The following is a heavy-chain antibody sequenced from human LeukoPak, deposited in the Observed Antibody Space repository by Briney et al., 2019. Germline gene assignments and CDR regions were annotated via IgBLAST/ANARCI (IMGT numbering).Heavy chain of an antibody. D-gene: IGHD5-24*01. V-gene: IGHV4-59*01. CDR1: GGSISXXY. Sequence: PSETLSLTCTVSGGSISXXYWSWIRQPPGXXLXXIGYIYYSGSTNYNPSLKSRVTISVDTSKNQFSLKLSSVTAADTAVYYCARDRDGYNHFDYWGQGTLVTVSS. CDR2: IYYSGST. J-gene: IGHJ4*02. CDR3: ARDRDGYNHFDY.